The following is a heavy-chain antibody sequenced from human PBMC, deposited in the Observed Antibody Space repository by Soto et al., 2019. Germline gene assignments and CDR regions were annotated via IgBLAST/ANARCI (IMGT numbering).Heavy chain of an antibody. J-gene: IGHJ4*02. D-gene: IGHD3-10*01. V-gene: IGHV3-23*01. CDR1: GFTFSSYA. Sequence: GGSLRLSCAASGFTFSSYAMSWVRQAPGKGLEWVSAISGSGGSTYYADSVKGRFTISRDNSKNTLYLQMNSLRAEDTAVYYCVKGQGLVWFVSPLDYWSRGTLVTVSS. CDR2: ISGSGGST. CDR3: VKGQGLVWFVSPLDY.